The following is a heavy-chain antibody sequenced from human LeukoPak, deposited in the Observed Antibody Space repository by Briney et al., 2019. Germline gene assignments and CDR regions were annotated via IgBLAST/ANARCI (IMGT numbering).Heavy chain of an antibody. Sequence: GGSLRLTCAASGFMFTDSWMAWVRQAPGKGLEWLANINEDGSDKNYVVALKGRFTISRDNAEKSLYLQMNSLRAEDTAIYYCARDAAYGYDRFDYWGQGTQVTVSS. CDR2: INEDGSDK. D-gene: IGHD4-17*01. CDR1: GFMFTDSW. V-gene: IGHV3-7*01. CDR3: ARDAAYGYDRFDY. J-gene: IGHJ4*02.